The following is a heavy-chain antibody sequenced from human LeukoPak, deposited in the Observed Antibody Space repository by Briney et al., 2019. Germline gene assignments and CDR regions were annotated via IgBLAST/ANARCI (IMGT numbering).Heavy chain of an antibody. CDR2: INWNSDTK. J-gene: IGHJ6*02. D-gene: IGHD4-23*01. V-gene: IGHV3-9*01. CDR3: AKDTGGNGAYFYAMDV. CDR1: GFAFHNYA. Sequence: PGGSLRLFCVGCGFAFHNYAMHWVRRPPGKGLEWVSAINWNSDTKAYVDSVKGRFTNSRDRARNSLYLQMDSLRPEDTALYYCAKDTGGNGAYFYAMDVWGQGTSVTVSS.